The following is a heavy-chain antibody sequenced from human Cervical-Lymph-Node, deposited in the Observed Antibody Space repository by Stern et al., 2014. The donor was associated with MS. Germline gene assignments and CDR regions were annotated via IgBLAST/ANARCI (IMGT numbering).Heavy chain of an antibody. V-gene: IGHV1-18*01. CDR1: GYTFTNYG. Sequence: QDQLVQSGSEVKKPGASVKVSCKASGYTFTNYGITWVRQAPGRGLEWMGWISAYNGDTNYAQNLQGRVTMTTDTSMTTAYMELRSLRSDDTAVYYCARTYVRAFDYWGQGSLVTVSS. J-gene: IGHJ4*02. CDR3: ARTYVRAFDY. CDR2: ISAYNGDT. D-gene: IGHD3-16*01.